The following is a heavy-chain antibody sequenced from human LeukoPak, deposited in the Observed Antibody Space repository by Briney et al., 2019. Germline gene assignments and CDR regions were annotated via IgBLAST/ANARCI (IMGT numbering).Heavy chain of an antibody. Sequence: SETLSLTCAVYGGSFSGYYWSWIRQPPGKGLEWIGEINHSGSTNYNPSLKSRVTISVDTSKNQFSLKLSSVTAADTAVYYCARGVVTMLSVVRWFDPWGQGTLVTVSS. CDR1: GGSFSGYY. D-gene: IGHD5-12*01. CDR3: ARGVVTMLSVVRWFDP. V-gene: IGHV4-34*01. J-gene: IGHJ5*02. CDR2: INHSGST.